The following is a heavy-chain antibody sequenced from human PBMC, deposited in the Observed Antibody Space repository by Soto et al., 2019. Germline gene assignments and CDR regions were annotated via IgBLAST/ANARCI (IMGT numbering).Heavy chain of an antibody. CDR2: ITLNGDNT. J-gene: IGHJ6*01. Sequence: EVQLLESGGGLVQPGGSLRLSCAASGFTLSNYAINWVRQAPGKGLEWVSGITLNGDNTYHADSVKGRFTVSRDNSKNTLYLEMKSLRVEDTAVYSCVRELYYYSYGMDVRGQWTTVIVSS. CDR1: GFTLSNYA. V-gene: IGHV3-23*01. CDR3: VRELYYYSYGMDV. D-gene: IGHD3-10*01.